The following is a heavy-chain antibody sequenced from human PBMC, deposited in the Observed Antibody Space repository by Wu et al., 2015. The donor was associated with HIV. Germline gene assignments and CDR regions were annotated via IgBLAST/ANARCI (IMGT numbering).Heavy chain of an antibody. CDR2: ISAYNGNT. Sequence: QVQLVQSGAEVKKPGASVKVSCKASGYTFTSYGISWVRQAPGQGLEWMGWISAYNGNTNYAQKLQGRVTMTTDTSTSTAYMELRSLRSDDTAVYYCASYGVLAAAGFRLSNSYFDYWGQGTLVTVSS. V-gene: IGHV1-18*01. J-gene: IGHJ4*02. CDR1: GYTFTSYG. D-gene: IGHD6-13*01. CDR3: ASYGVLAAAGFRLSNSYFDY.